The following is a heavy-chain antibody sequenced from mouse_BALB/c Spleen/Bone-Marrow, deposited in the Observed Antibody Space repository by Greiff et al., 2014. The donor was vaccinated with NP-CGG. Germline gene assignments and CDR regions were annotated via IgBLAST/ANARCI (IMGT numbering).Heavy chain of an antibody. J-gene: IGHJ1*01. CDR2: INPSNGGT. CDR3: TRRNYGYWYFDD. V-gene: IGHV1S81*02. CDR1: GYSFTRYY. Sequence: QVQLQQSGAELVKPGASVKLSCKASGYSFTRYYMYWVKQRPGQGLEWIGEINPSNGGTNFNEKFKSKATLIVDKSSSTAYMQLISRTAEDDAAYYYTRRNYGYWYFDDWGEGTTLTVSS. D-gene: IGHD1-1*01.